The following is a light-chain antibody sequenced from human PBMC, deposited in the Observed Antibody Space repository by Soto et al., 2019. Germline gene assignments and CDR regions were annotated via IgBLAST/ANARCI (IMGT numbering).Light chain of an antibody. CDR2: EVS. J-gene: IGLJ3*02. Sequence: QSALTQPASVSGYPGQSITISCTGTSSDVGSYNLVSWYQQHPGKAPKLMIYEVSKRPSGFSNRFSGSKSGNTGSLTISGLQAEDEADYYCCSYAGSSTLNWVFGEGTKLTVL. V-gene: IGLV2-23*02. CDR3: CSYAGSSTLNWV. CDR1: SSDVGSYNL.